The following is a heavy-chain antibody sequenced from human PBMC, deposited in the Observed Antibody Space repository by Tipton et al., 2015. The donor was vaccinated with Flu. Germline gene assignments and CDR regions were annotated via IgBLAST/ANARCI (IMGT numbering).Heavy chain of an antibody. J-gene: IGHJ5*01. V-gene: IGHV4-39*07. Sequence: TLSLTCTVSGRSISTINYYWGWIRQPPGKGLEWVGSIYYTGYPYDNPSLKSRLAMSIDTSNSQFSLRLSSMTAADTAVYYCAKVKFGWVESWAQGTLVTVSS. CDR2: IYYTGYP. D-gene: IGHD3-16*01. CDR3: AKVKFGWVES. CDR1: GRSISTINYY.